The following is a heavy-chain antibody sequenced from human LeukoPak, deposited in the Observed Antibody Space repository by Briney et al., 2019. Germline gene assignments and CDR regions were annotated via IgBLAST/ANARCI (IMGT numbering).Heavy chain of an antibody. CDR1: GFSIGSSW. CDR2: MNEDGSGT. J-gene: IGHJ1*01. Sequence: GGSLRLSCAVSGFSIGSSWMSWVRQTPGKGREWVADMNEDGSGTYYVDSVKGRFTVSRDNAQNSVYLQMNSLRVEDRGVYYFPRHPARGAIHYWGKDPVDTVPS. D-gene: IGHD5-18*01. CDR3: PRHPARGAIHY. V-gene: IGHV3-7*01.